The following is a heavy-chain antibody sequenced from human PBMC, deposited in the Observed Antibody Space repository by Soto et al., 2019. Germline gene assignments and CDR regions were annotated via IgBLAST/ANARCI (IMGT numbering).Heavy chain of an antibody. CDR1: GGSISSYY. CDR3: ARALFGYPNYFDY. J-gene: IGHJ4*02. Sequence: SETLSLTCTVSGGSISSYYWSWIRQPPGKGLEWIGYIYYSGSTNYNPSLKSRVTISVDTSKNQFSLKLSSVTAADTAVYYCARALFGYPNYFDYWGQGTLVTVS. CDR2: IYYSGST. D-gene: IGHD6-25*01. V-gene: IGHV4-59*13.